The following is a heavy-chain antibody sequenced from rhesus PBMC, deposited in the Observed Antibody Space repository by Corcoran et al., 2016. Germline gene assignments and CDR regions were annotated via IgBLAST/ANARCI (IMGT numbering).Heavy chain of an antibody. J-gene: IGHJ4*01. Sequence: QLQLQESGPGLVKPSETLSLTCAVSGGSISSNFWCWIRQPPGKGLEWIGHISGSGGSTDYNPSLKRRVTISTNTSKNQFSLKLTSVTAADTAVYYCASGGYNFWTGYYLAYWGQGVLVTVTS. V-gene: IGHV4-173*01. CDR2: ISGSGGST. CDR1: GGSISSNF. D-gene: IGHD3-3*01. CDR3: ASGGYNFWTGYYLAY.